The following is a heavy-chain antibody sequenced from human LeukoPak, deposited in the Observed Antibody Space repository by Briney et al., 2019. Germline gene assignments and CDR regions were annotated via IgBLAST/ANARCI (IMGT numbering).Heavy chain of an antibody. CDR1: GGSFSGYY. Sequence: PSETLSLTCAVYGGSFSGYYWSWIRQPPGKGLEWIGEIKHSGSTNYNPSRKSRVTISVDTSKNQFSLKLSSVTAADTAVYYCSRGLPAASFDPWGKGTLVTVSS. CDR3: SRGLPAASFDP. J-gene: IGHJ5*02. CDR2: IKHSGST. D-gene: IGHD2-2*01. V-gene: IGHV4-34*01.